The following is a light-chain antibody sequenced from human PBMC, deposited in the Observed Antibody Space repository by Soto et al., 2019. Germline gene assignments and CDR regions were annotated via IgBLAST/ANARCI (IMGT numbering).Light chain of an antibody. CDR2: GAS. V-gene: IGKV1-12*01. CDR3: QQANSFPIT. Sequence: DIQMAQSASSVSASVGDRVTITCRASQDVGKWLAWYQQKPGKAPTLLIHGASSLQSGVPSRYSGSGSGTDFTLTISSLQPEDFATYYCQQANSFPITFGQGTRLEIK. J-gene: IGKJ5*01. CDR1: QDVGKW.